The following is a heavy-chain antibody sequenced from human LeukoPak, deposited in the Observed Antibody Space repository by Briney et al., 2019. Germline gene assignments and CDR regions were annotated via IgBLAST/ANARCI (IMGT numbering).Heavy chain of an antibody. D-gene: IGHD1-1*01. Sequence: GGSLRLSCAASGFTFSTYAMHWVRQAPGKGLEWVALISYDGNNKDYADSVEGRFTISRDNSKNTLYLQMNSLRGDDTAVYYCVRDDWNHEDLFDLWGQGTLATVSS. CDR3: VRDDWNHEDLFDL. J-gene: IGHJ4*02. CDR1: GFTFSTYA. CDR2: ISYDGNNK. V-gene: IGHV3-30-3*01.